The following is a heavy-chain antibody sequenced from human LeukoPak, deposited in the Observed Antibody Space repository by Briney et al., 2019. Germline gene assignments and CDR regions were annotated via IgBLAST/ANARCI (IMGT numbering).Heavy chain of an antibody. Sequence: PGGSLRLSCEASGFTFTNYWMHWVRQVPGTGLVWVSRINTDGSSTSYADFVKGRFTISRDNSKNTLYLQMNSLRAEDTAVYYCAKEYSSSWYTDYWGQGTLVTVSS. CDR3: AKEYSSSWYTDY. CDR1: GFTFTNYW. CDR2: INTDGSST. J-gene: IGHJ4*02. D-gene: IGHD6-13*01. V-gene: IGHV3-74*01.